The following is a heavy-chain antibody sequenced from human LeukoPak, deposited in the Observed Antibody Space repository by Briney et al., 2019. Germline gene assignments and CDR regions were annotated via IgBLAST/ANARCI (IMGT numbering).Heavy chain of an antibody. CDR1: GGSISSYY. Sequence: SETLSLTCTVSGGSISSYYWSWIRQPPGKGLEWIGYIYYSGSTNYNPSLKSRVTISVDTSKNQFSLKLSSVTAADTAVYYCASISGIAAQGAFDIWGQGTMVTVSS. CDR2: IYYSGST. D-gene: IGHD6-13*01. CDR3: ASISGIAAQGAFDI. V-gene: IGHV4-59*13. J-gene: IGHJ3*02.